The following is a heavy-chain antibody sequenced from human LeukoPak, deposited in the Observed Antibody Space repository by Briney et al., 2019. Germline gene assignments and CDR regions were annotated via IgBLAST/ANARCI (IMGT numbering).Heavy chain of an antibody. CDR2: IYYSGST. D-gene: IGHD5-24*01. Sequence: PSETLSLTCTVSGGSISSYYWSWIRRPPGKGLEWIGYIYYSGSTNYNPSLKSRVTISVDTSKNHFSLKLSSVTAADAAVYYCARDERRRDDYNYAEVWGQGTLVTVSS. CDR1: GGSISSYY. CDR3: ARDERRRDDYNYAEV. J-gene: IGHJ4*02. V-gene: IGHV4-59*01.